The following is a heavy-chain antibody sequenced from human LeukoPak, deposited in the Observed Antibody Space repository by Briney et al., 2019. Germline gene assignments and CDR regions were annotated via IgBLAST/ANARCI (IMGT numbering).Heavy chain of an antibody. Sequence: GGSLRLSCAASGFTFSSYSMSWVRQAPGKGLEWVSGINWNGRSTNYADSVKGRFTISRDNAKNSLYLQMNSLRAEDTALYYCARHNYPNYYYYMDVWGKGTTVTVSS. CDR3: ARHNYPNYYYYMDV. D-gene: IGHD1-1*01. J-gene: IGHJ6*03. CDR1: GFTFSSYS. CDR2: INWNGRST. V-gene: IGHV3-20*04.